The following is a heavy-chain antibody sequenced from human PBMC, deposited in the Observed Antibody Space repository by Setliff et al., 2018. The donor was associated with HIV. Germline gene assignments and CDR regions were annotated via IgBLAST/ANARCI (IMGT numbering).Heavy chain of an antibody. Sequence: SVKVSCKASGGTSSNYAINWVRQAPGQGLEWMGGISPIFGTSNYAQKFQGRVTLTADESTSTAYMELSSLRSTDTAVYYCARDAVPHCSDASCYGRGAFDVWGQGTLVTVSS. J-gene: IGHJ3*01. D-gene: IGHD2-2*01. V-gene: IGHV1-69*13. CDR1: GGTSSNYA. CDR2: ISPIFGTS. CDR3: ARDAVPHCSDASCYGRGAFDV.